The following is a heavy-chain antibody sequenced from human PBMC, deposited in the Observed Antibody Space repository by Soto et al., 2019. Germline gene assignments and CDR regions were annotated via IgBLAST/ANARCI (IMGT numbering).Heavy chain of an antibody. CDR1: GFTVSSKY. CDR3: ARDDVLCDGGRCYGVPLDV. CDR2: IQSGGPT. J-gene: IGHJ6*04. Sequence: GGSLRLSCAASGFTVSSKYMSRVRQAPGKGLEWVSLIQSGGPTYYADSVKGRFTISRDTSENTVHLQMDSLRAEDTAVYYCARDDVLCDGGRCYGVPLDVWGKGTTDTVSS. V-gene: IGHV3-66*01. D-gene: IGHD2-15*01.